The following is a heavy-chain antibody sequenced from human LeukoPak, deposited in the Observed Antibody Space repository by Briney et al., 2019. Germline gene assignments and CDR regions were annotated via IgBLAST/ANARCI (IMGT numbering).Heavy chain of an antibody. J-gene: IGHJ4*02. CDR1: GFTFSTYS. V-gene: IGHV3-48*04. D-gene: IGHD3-22*01. CDR2: ISSSSSTI. Sequence: GGSLRLSCAASGFTFSTYSMNWVRQAPGKGLEWVSYISSSSSTIYYADSVKGRFTISRDNAKNSLYLQMNSLRAEDTALYYCARDPSYYYDSSGSIVWGQGTLVTVSS. CDR3: ARDPSYYYDSSGSIV.